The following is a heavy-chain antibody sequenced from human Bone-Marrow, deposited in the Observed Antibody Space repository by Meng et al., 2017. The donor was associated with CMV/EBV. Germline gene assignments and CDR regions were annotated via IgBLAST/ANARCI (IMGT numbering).Heavy chain of an antibody. Sequence: ASVKVSCKASGYTFTNYAFSWVRQAPGQGLEWMGWISAYNDNRNYAQKLQGRVTMTTDTSTSTAYMELRGLRSDDTAVYYCARAMDCTSASCYIAAGWFDPWGQGPLVTVSS. CDR3: ARAMDCTSASCYIAAGWFDP. J-gene: IGHJ5*02. CDR1: GYTFTNYA. D-gene: IGHD2-2*02. CDR2: ISAYNDNR. V-gene: IGHV1-18*01.